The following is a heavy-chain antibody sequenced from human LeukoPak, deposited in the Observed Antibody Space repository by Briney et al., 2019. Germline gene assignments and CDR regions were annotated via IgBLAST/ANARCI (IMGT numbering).Heavy chain of an antibody. J-gene: IGHJ4*02. V-gene: IGHV3-30*12. Sequence: PGTSLRLSCAASGFSFSDFNIHWVRQAPGKGLQWVAIVYSSGHSKYNPASVEGRFIVSRDNSESTVYLQMNSLRVEDTAFYYCARDNGRSGIGDDYWGQGTLVVVSS. CDR1: GFSFSDFN. CDR2: VYSSGHSK. CDR3: ARDNGRSGIGDDY. D-gene: IGHD3-10*01.